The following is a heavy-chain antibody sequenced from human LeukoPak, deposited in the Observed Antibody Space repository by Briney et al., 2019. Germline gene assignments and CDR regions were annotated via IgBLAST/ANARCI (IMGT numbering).Heavy chain of an antibody. CDR3: AREAVPQVYYDSSGYYIDP. CDR1: GYTFTSYG. Sequence: ASVKVSCKASGYTFTSYGISWVRQAPGQGLEWMGWISAYNGNTNYAQKLQGRVTMTTDTSTSTAYMELRSLRSDDTAVYYCAREAVPQVYYDSSGYYIDPWGQGTLVTVSS. V-gene: IGHV1-18*01. CDR2: ISAYNGNT. D-gene: IGHD3-22*01. J-gene: IGHJ5*02.